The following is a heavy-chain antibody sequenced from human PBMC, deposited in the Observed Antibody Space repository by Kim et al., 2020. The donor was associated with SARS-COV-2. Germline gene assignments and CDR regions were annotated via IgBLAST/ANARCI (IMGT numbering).Heavy chain of an antibody. V-gene: IGHV4-39*01. J-gene: IGHJ4*02. D-gene: IGHD5-12*01. CDR3: ARRESGSGDDWGYFDY. Sequence: LKSLVTISVDTSKNQFSLRLGSVTAADTAVYYCARRESGSGDDWGYFDYWGQGTLVTVSS.